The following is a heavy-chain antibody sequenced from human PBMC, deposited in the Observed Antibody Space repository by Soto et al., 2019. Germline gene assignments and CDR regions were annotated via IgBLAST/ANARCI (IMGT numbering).Heavy chain of an antibody. D-gene: IGHD3-9*01. CDR3: ARHYDILGGYYYYGMDV. Sequence: SVKVSCKASGGTFSSYAISWVRQAHGQGLEWMGGIIPIFGTANYAQKFQGRVTITADKSTSTAYMELSSLRSEDTAVYYCARHYDILGGYYYYGMDVWGQGTTVTVSS. CDR1: GGTFSSYA. J-gene: IGHJ6*02. V-gene: IGHV1-69*06. CDR2: IIPIFGTA.